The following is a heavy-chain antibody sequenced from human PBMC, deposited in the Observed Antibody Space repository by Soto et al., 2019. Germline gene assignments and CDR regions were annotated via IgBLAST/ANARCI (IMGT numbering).Heavy chain of an antibody. CDR2: INSDGSST. J-gene: IGHJ6*02. CDR3: ARGIRRGGGMDV. V-gene: IGHV3-74*01. D-gene: IGHD2-15*01. CDR1: GFTFSSYW. Sequence: EVQLVESGGGLVQPGGSLRLSCAASGFTFSSYWMHWVRQAPGKGLVWVSRINSDGSSTSYADSVKGRSTISRDNAKNTLYPQMNSLRAEDTAVYYCARGIRRGGGMDVWGQGTTVTVSS.